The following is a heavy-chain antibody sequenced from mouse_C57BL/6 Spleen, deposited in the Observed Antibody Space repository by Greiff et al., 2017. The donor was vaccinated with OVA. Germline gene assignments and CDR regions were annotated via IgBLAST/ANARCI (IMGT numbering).Heavy chain of an antibody. J-gene: IGHJ4*01. CDR2: IDPNSGGT. Sequence: QVQLKQPGAELVKPGASVKLSCKASGYTFTSYWMHWVKQRPGRGLEWIGRIDPNSGGTKYNEKFKSKATLTVDKPSSTAYMQLSSLTSEDSAVYYCARSPGYYVGNYAMDYWGQGTSVTVSS. CDR3: ARSPGYYVGNYAMDY. D-gene: IGHD2-3*01. CDR1: GYTFTSYW. V-gene: IGHV1-72*01.